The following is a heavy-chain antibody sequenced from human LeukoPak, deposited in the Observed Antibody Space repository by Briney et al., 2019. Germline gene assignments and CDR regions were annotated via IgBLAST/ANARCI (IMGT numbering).Heavy chain of an antibody. J-gene: IGHJ5*02. CDR1: GGSISSSSYY. CDR3: ARHCPHYDFWGGPQGWFDP. CDR2: IYYSGST. Sequence: SETLSLTCTVSGGSISSSSYYWGWIRQPPGKGLEWIGSIYYSGSTYYNPSLKSRVTISVDTSKNQFSLKLSSVTAADTAVYYCARHCPHYDFWGGPQGWFDPWGQGTLVTVSS. D-gene: IGHD3-3*01. V-gene: IGHV4-39*01.